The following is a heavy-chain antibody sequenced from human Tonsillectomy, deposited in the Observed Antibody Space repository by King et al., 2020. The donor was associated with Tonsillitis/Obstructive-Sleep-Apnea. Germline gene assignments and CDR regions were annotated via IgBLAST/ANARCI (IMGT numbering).Heavy chain of an antibody. D-gene: IGHD3-10*01. J-gene: IGHJ4*02. V-gene: IGHV3-15*07. CDR2: IKSKTDGGTT. CDR1: GFTFSNAW. Sequence: VQLVESGGGLVKPGGSLRLSCAASGFTFSNAWMNWVRQAPGKGLEWVGRIKSKTDGGTTDYAAPVKGIFTVSRDDSKNTLYLQMNSLKTEDTAVYYCTAQLLWFGELTPAFDYWGQGTLVTVSS. CDR3: TAQLLWFGELTPAFDY.